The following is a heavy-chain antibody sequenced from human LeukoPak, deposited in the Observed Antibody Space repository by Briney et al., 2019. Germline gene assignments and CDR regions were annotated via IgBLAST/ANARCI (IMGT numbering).Heavy chain of an antibody. V-gene: IGHV1-69*05. J-gene: IGHJ5*02. CDR3: ARPQGWSSGYFNWFDP. D-gene: IGHD3-22*01. CDR1: GGTFSSYA. CDR2: IIPIFGTA. Sequence: ASVKVSCKASGGTFSSYAISWVRQAPGQGLEWMGGIIPIFGTANYAQTFQGRVTITTDESTSTAYMELSSLRSEDTAVYYCARPQGWSSGYFNWFDPWGQGTLVTVSS.